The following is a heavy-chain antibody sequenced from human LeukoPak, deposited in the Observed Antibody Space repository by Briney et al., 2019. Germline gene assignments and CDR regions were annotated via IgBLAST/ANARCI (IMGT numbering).Heavy chain of an antibody. CDR2: INPKTGGT. CDR3: ARATAENDH. V-gene: IGHV1-2*02. J-gene: IGHJ4*02. D-gene: IGHD1-14*01. Sequence: VSVKLSCKTSGYTFTGYYMHWVRQAPGQGLEWMGWINPKTGGTSYAQKFQGRVTMTRDTSISTVNMELSRLASDDTAVYYCARATAENDHWGQGALVTVSS. CDR1: GYTFTGYY.